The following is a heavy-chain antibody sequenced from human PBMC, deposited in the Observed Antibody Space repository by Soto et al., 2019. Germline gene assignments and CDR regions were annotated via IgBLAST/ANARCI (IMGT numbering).Heavy chain of an antibody. CDR2: ISGSSIYI. J-gene: IGHJ5*02. V-gene: IGHV3-21*01. CDR3: AREGALKPFSS. CDR1: GFTFSNYN. Sequence: EVQLVESGGGLVKPGGSLRLSCVASGFTFSNYNMNWVRQAPGKGLEWVSHISGSSIYIHYADSVRGRFTISRDNAKNSVYLQMDSLRVEDTAVYYCAREGALKPFSSWRQGALVTVSS.